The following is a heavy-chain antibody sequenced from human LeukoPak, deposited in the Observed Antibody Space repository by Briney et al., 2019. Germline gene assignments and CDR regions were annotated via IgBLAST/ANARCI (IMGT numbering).Heavy chain of an antibody. CDR1: GFTFSSYD. Sequence: QPGGSLRLSCAASGFTFSSYDMHWVRQATGKGLEWVSGIDTGGGTYYPRYVTGPFTISRENAKNSLYLQMTNLRAGDTAMYYCARGMGSGSSSVFDFWGQGTLVTVSS. D-gene: IGHD3-10*01. CDR2: IDTGGGT. CDR3: ARGMGSGSSSVFDF. J-gene: IGHJ4*02. V-gene: IGHV3-13*04.